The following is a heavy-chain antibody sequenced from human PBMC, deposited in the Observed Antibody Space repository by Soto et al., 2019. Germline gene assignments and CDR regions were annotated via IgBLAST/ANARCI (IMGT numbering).Heavy chain of an antibody. CDR2: ISSSSSYI. V-gene: IGHV3-21*01. Sequence: GGSLRLSCAASGFTFSSYSMNSVRQAPGKGLEWVSSISSSSSYIYYADSVKGRFTISRDNAKNSLYLQMNSLRAEDTAVYYCARDLVVRGVILPYYYYGMDVWGQGTTVTVSS. CDR1: GFTFSSYS. J-gene: IGHJ6*02. D-gene: IGHD3-10*01. CDR3: ARDLVVRGVILPYYYYGMDV.